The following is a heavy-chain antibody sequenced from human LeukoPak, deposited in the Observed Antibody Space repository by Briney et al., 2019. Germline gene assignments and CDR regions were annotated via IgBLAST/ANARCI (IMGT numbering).Heavy chain of an antibody. CDR1: GYTLTELS. CDR3: ARDGEPAVPGGAYFYGMDV. V-gene: IGHV1-24*01. Sequence: ASVKVSCKVSGYTLTELSMHWVRQAPGKGLEWMGGFDPEDGETIYAQKFQGRVTMTGDTSTSTVYMELSSLRSDDTAVYYCARDGEPAVPGGAYFYGMDVWGQGTTVTVSS. CDR2: FDPEDGET. D-gene: IGHD6-19*01. J-gene: IGHJ6*02.